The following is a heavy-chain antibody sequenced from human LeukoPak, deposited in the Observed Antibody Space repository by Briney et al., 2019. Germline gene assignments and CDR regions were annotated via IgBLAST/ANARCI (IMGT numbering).Heavy chain of an antibody. V-gene: IGHV3-72*01. CDR2: SKNRVHSYTT. CDR1: GFIFSDHY. CDR3: AVWFGGKGGN. D-gene: IGHD3-10*01. Sequence: GGSLRLSCAVSGFIFSDHYMDWVRQAPGKGLEWVARSKNRVHSYTTEYAASVRGRFAISRDDSKNSLYLQMNGLKIEDTAVYYRAVWFGGKGGNWGQGTLVTVSS. J-gene: IGHJ4*02.